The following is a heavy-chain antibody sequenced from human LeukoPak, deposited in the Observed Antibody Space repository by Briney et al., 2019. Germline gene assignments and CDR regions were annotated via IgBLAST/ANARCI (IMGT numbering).Heavy chain of an antibody. J-gene: IGHJ6*02. CDR1: GGSISSSNW. CDR3: ARGEYSSSSRVWYYYGMDV. D-gene: IGHD6-6*01. CDR2: IYHSGST. V-gene: IGHV4-4*02. Sequence: YPSETLSLTCAVSGGSISSSNWWSWVRQPPGKGLEWIGEIYHSGSTNYNPSLKSRVTISVDKSKNQFSLKLSSVTAADTAVYYCARGEYSSSSRVWYYYGMDVWGQGTTVTVSS.